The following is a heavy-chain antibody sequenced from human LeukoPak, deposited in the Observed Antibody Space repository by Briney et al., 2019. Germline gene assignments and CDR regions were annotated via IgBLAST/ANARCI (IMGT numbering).Heavy chain of an antibody. CDR1: GFTFSSYS. Sequence: GGSLRLSCAASGFTFSSYSMNWVRQAPGKGLEWVSSISSSSSYIYYADSVKGRFTISRDNAKNSLYLQMNSLRAEDTAVYYCARDRRITMVRGQVSPYYYYYGMDVWGQGTTVTVSS. J-gene: IGHJ6*02. CDR2: ISSSSSYI. V-gene: IGHV3-21*01. CDR3: ARDRRITMVRGQVSPYYYYYGMDV. D-gene: IGHD3-10*01.